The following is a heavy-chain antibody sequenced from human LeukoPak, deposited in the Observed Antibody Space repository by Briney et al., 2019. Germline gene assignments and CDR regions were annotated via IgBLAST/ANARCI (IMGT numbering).Heavy chain of an antibody. Sequence: GGSLRLSCVASGFTFSSYAMHWVRQAPGKGLEWVAVISYDGSNKYYADSVKGRFTISRDNSKNTLYLQMNSLRAEDTAVYYCAREAYGRRFDPWGQGTLVTVSS. J-gene: IGHJ5*02. CDR1: GFTFSSYA. V-gene: IGHV3-30*04. CDR2: ISYDGSNK. CDR3: AREAYGRRFDP. D-gene: IGHD3-10*01.